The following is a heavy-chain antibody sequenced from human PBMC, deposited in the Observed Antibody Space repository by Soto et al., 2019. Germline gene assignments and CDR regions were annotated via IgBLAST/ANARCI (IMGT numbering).Heavy chain of an antibody. CDR1: GYTVSSYA. V-gene: IGHV1-3*01. CDR2: INAGYGNT. D-gene: IGHD3-10*01. CDR3: ARTDHYGPGTYRGGNWFDP. Sequence: GSLKVSCKASGYTVSSYAMHWVRQAPGQRLDWMGWINAGYGNTKSSQKFQDRVTISRDTSASTAYMELTNMDPVDTATYYCARTDHYGPGTYRGGNWFDPWGPGTLVTVSS. J-gene: IGHJ5*02.